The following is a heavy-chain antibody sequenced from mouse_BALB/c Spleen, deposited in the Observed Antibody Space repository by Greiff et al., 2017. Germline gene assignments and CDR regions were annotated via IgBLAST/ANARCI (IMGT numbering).Heavy chain of an antibody. CDR1: GYTFTSYT. Sequence: QVQLKQSGAELARPGASVKMSCKASGYTFTSYTMHWVKQRPGQGLEWIGYINPSSGYTNYNQKFKDKATLTADNSSSTAYMQLSSLTSEDSAVYYCARPGWGVMDYWGQGTSVTVSS. D-gene: IGHD3-3*01. CDR3: ARPGWGVMDY. V-gene: IGHV1-4*01. J-gene: IGHJ4*01. CDR2: INPSSGYT.